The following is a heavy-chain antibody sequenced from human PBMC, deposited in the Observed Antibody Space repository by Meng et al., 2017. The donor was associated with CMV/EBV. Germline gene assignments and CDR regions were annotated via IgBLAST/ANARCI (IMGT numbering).Heavy chain of an antibody. Sequence: GGSLRLSCAASGFTFDDYAMHWVRQAPGKGLEWVSLISWDGGSTYYADSVKGRFTISRDNSKNSLYLQMNSLRAEDTALYYCATQQLVHRDYWGQRTLVTVSS. CDR1: GFTFDDYA. J-gene: IGHJ4*02. V-gene: IGHV3-43D*03. CDR3: ATQQLVHRDY. CDR2: ISWDGGST. D-gene: IGHD6-13*01.